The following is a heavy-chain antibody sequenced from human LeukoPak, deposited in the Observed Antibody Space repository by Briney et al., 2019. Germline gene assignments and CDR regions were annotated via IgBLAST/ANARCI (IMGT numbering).Heavy chain of an antibody. D-gene: IGHD6-19*01. Sequence: SETLSLTCAVSGGSISSSNWWSWVRQPPGKGLEWIGEIYHTGSSNYNPSLKSRVTISVDKSKNQSSLKLSSVTAADTAVYYCARGGTTVAGTFWFDPWGQGTLVTVSS. V-gene: IGHV4-4*02. CDR2: IYHTGSS. CDR1: GGSISSSNW. CDR3: ARGGTTVAGTFWFDP. J-gene: IGHJ5*02.